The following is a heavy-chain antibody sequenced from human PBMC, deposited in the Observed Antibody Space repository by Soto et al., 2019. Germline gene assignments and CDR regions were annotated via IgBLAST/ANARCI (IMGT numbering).Heavy chain of an antibody. CDR1: GGSISSYY. CDR3: ARRWGDAFDF. CDR2: IYYSGST. D-gene: IGHD3-16*01. V-gene: IGHV4-59*08. Sequence: QVQLQESGPGLVKPSETLSLTCTVSGGSISSYYWSWIRQPPGKGLEWIGYIYYSGSTNYKPSLKGRGTISVDTSKNRCSLKLSSVTAADTAVSDCARRWGDAFDFWGQGTMVTVSS. J-gene: IGHJ3*01.